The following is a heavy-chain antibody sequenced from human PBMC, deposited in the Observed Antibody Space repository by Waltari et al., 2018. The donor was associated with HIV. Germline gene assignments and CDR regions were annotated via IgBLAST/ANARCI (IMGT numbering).Heavy chain of an antibody. J-gene: IGHJ5*02. V-gene: IGHV7-4-1*02. CDR2: INAKSGVP. CDR1: GYTFTNYA. CDR3: GRGIPKSASTRGT. D-gene: IGHD2-2*01. Sequence: QEQLVQSGSELKNPGASVKVSCKASGYTFTNYAMNWVRQAPGQGLEWMGWINAKSGVPTYAPGFTGRLVFSLDTSVNTAFVEMSGLKAEDTAVDDCGRGIPKSASTRGTWSQGTVVT.